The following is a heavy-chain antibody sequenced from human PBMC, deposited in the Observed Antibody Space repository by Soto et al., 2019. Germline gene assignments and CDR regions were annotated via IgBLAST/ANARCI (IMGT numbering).Heavy chain of an antibody. CDR3: ARHSDYGDYHYYMDV. V-gene: IGHV5-51*01. CDR2: IYPGDSDT. CDR1: GYSFTSYW. J-gene: IGHJ6*03. Sequence: GESLKISCKGSGYSFTSYWIGWVRQMPGKGLGWMGIIYPGDSDTRYSPSFQGQVTISADKSISTAYLQWSSLKASDTAMYYCARHSDYGDYHYYMDVWGKGTTVTVSS. D-gene: IGHD4-17*01.